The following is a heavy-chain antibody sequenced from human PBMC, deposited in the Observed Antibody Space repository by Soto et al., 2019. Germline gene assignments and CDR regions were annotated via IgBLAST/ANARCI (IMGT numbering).Heavy chain of an antibody. CDR1: GGTFDHAA. CDR2: INPMFNST. J-gene: IGHJ4*02. V-gene: IGHV1-69*01. Sequence: HVQLVQSGAEVKKPGSSVKVSCEAPGGTFDHAAITWVRQAPGQGLEWVGGINPMFNSTHYAQKFQGRVTITADAVTSTAFMELRGLTSDDTAVYYCARQIFAADYWGQGTLLVVSS. D-gene: IGHD3-9*01. CDR3: ARQIFAADY.